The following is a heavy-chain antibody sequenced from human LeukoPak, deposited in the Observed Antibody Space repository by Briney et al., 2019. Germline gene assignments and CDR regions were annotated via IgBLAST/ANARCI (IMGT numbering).Heavy chain of an antibody. Sequence: GGSLRLSCAASGFTVSSKYMTWVRQAPWKGLEWVSVIYSGGSTYYADSVKGRFTISRDNSKNTLYLQMNSLRAEDTALYYCATMTTVTNYFDCWGQGTLVTVSS. CDR1: GFTVSSKY. V-gene: IGHV3-53*01. D-gene: IGHD4-17*01. J-gene: IGHJ4*02. CDR3: ATMTTVTNYFDC. CDR2: IYSGGST.